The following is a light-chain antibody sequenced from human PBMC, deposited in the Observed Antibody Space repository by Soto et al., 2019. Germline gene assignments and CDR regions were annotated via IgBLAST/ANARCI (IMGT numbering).Light chain of an antibody. CDR1: QRVRSK. CDR2: GAS. CDR3: QQYNNWPPVT. V-gene: IGKV3-15*01. Sequence: EIVMTQSPATLSVSPGERATLSCRASQRVRSKLAWYQQQPDQAPRLLIYGASTRATGIPARFSGSGSGTEFTLTTSSLQSEDLAVYYCQQYNNWPPVTFGQRTKVEIK. J-gene: IGKJ1*01.